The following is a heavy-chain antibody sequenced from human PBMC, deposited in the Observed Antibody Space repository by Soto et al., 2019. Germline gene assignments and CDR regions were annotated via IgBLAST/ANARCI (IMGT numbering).Heavy chain of an antibody. CDR1: GGSFSGYY. V-gene: IGHV4-34*01. J-gene: IGHJ6*03. CDR2: INHSGST. CDR3: SRFMAHYYGSGSLGGSYKRNYYYYYMDV. D-gene: IGHD3-10*01. Sequence: QVQLQQWGAGLLKPSETLSLTCAVYGGSFSGYYWSWIRQPPGKGLEWIGEINHSGSTNYNPSLKSRVTISVDTSKNQFSLKLSSVTAADTAVYYCSRFMAHYYGSGSLGGSYKRNYYYYYMDVWGKGTTVTVSS.